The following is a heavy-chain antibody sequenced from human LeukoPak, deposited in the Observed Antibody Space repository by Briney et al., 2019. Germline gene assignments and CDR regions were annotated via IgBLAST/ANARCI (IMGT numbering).Heavy chain of an antibody. D-gene: IGHD3-3*01. V-gene: IGHV1-24*01. CDR3: ATQYYDFWSGYYRYFDY. J-gene: IGHJ4*02. Sequence: GASVKVSCKTSGYTFTELSMQWVRQAPGKGLEWMGGFDPEDGETIYAQKFQGRVTMTEDTSTDTAYMELSSLRSEDTAVYYCATQYYDFWSGYYRYFDYWGQGTLVTVSS. CDR2: FDPEDGET. CDR1: GYTFTELS.